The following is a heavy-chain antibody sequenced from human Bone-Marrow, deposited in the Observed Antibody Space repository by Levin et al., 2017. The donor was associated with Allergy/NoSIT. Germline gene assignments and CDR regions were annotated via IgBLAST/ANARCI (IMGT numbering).Heavy chain of an antibody. CDR2: IKQDGSET. CDR3: ASQPGIAEAGTGYYYYGMDV. D-gene: IGHD6-13*01. V-gene: IGHV3-7*01. CDR1: GLTFSRYW. Sequence: GGPLRLSCVGSGLTFSRYWMNWVRQAPGKGLEWVANIKQDGSETYFADSVRGRFTISRANAANSVFLEMNGLRAEDTAVYYCASQPGIAEAGTGYYYYGMDVWGQGTTVTVSS. J-gene: IGHJ6*02.